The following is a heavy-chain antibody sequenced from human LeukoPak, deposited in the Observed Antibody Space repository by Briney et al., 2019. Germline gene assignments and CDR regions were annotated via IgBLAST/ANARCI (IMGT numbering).Heavy chain of an antibody. CDR2: IYTSGTT. D-gene: IGHD4-17*01. CDR1: GGSISSYY. V-gene: IGHV4-4*07. J-gene: IGHJ4*02. Sequence: SETLSLTCTVSGGSISSYYWSWIRQPAGKGLEWIGRIYTSGTTHYNPSLKSRVTMSVDTSKNQFSLKLSSVTAADTAVYYCASLSTVTTSFDYWGQGTLVTVSS. CDR3: ASLSTVTTSFDY.